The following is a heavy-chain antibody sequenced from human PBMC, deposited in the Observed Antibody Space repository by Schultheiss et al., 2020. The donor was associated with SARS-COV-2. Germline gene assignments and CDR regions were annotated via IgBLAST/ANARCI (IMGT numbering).Heavy chain of an antibody. CDR3: VRDLYSGSYHFDY. D-gene: IGHD1-26*01. Sequence: GGSLRLSCAASGFTFSSYAMSWVRQAPGKGLEWVAVISYDGSNKYYADSVKGRFTISRDNAKNSLYLQMNSLRAEDTALYYCVRDLYSGSYHFDYWGQGTLVTVSS. CDR2: ISYDGSNK. J-gene: IGHJ4*02. V-gene: IGHV3-30*07. CDR1: GFTFSSYA.